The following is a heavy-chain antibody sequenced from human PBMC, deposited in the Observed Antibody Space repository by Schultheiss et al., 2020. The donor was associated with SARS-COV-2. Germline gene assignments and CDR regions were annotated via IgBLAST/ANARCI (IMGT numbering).Heavy chain of an antibody. CDR1: GGSISSYY. J-gene: IGHJ3*02. V-gene: IGHV4-34*01. D-gene: IGHD1-26*01. CDR3: ARASGSYSYAFDI. Sequence: SETLSLTCTVSGGSISSYYWSWIRQPPGKGLEWIGEINHSGSTNYNPSLKSRVTISVDTSKNQFSLKLSSVTAADTAVYYCARASGSYSYAFDIWGQGTMVTVSS. CDR2: INHSGST.